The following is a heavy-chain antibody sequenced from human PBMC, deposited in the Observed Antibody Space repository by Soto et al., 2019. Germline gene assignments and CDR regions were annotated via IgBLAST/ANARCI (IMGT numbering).Heavy chain of an antibody. V-gene: IGHV1-18*01. CDR2: ISAYNGNT. CDR3: ARGGDYYYGLDV. CDR1: GYTFTSYG. Sequence: AASVKVSCKASGYTFTSYGISWVRQAPGQGLDWMGWISAYNGNTKYAQDLQGRVTLTTEASTSTAYMELRSLRSDDTAVYYCARGGDYYYGLDVWGRGTTVTVSS. D-gene: IGHD3-16*01. J-gene: IGHJ6*02.